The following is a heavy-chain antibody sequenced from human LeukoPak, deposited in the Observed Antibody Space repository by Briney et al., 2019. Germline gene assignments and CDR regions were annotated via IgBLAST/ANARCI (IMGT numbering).Heavy chain of an antibody. CDR2: INHSGST. CDR3: ARGGFYCGGDCYVDY. CDR1: GGSFSPYY. V-gene: IGHV4-34*01. J-gene: IGHJ4*02. D-gene: IGHD2-21*02. Sequence: SETLSLTCAVYGGSFSPYYWSWIRQPPGKGLEWIGEINHSGSTNYNPSLKSRVTTSVDTSKNQFSLKLSSVTAADTAVYYCARGGFYCGGDCYVDYWGQGTLVTVSS.